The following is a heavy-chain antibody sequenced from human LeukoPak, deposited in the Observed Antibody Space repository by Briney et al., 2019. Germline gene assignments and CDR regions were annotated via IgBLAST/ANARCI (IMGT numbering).Heavy chain of an antibody. CDR2: ISYDGSNK. CDR1: GFTFSSYA. Sequence: PGRSLRLSCAAPGFTFSSYAMHWVRQAPGKGLEWVAVISYDGSNKYYADSVKGRFTISRDNSKNTLYLQMNSLRAEDTAVYYCARDRMTTVTSDYWGQGTLVTVSS. CDR3: ARDRMTTVTSDY. J-gene: IGHJ4*02. V-gene: IGHV3-30-3*01. D-gene: IGHD4-17*01.